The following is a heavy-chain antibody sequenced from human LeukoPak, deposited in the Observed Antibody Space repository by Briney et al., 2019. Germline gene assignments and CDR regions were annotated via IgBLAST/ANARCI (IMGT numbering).Heavy chain of an antibody. Sequence: SETLSLACAVYGGSFSGYYWSWIRQPPGKGLEWIGEINHRGSTNYNPSLKRRVTILKDTSKNQFSLKLRSVTVADTAVYYCARGAGTGYYGMDVWGQGTTVPASS. D-gene: IGHD3-10*01. CDR1: GGSFSGYY. CDR3: ARGAGTGYYGMDV. J-gene: IGHJ6*02. CDR2: INHRGST. V-gene: IGHV4-34*01.